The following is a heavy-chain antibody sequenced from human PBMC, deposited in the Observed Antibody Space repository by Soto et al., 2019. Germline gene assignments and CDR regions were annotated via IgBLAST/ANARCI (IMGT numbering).Heavy chain of an antibody. Sequence: QVQLVQSGAAVKKPGASVKVSCKASGYTFTSYGISWVRQAPGQGLEGMGWISAYNGNTNYAQKLQGRFTMTTDTSTRTAYMELRSLRSDDTAVYYCARASYSSGWYKGFDYWGQGTLVTVSS. D-gene: IGHD6-19*01. J-gene: IGHJ4*02. CDR2: ISAYNGNT. V-gene: IGHV1-18*01. CDR1: GYTFTSYG. CDR3: ARASYSSGWYKGFDY.